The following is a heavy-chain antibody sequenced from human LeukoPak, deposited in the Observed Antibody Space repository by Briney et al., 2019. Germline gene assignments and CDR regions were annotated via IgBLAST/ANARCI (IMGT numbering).Heavy chain of an antibody. D-gene: IGHD3-10*01. J-gene: IGHJ3*02. V-gene: IGHV4-59*01. CDR1: GGSISGYY. CDR2: IYYSGST. Sequence: SETLSLTCTVSGGSISGYYWSWIRQPPGKGGEWIAYIYYSGSTNYNPSLKSRVTISVDTSKNQFSLKLSSVTAADTAVYYCARKRDRFGELFDAFDIWGQGTMVTVSS. CDR3: ARKRDRFGELFDAFDI.